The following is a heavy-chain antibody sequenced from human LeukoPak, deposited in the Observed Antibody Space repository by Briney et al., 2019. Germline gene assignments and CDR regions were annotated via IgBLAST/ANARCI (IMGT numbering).Heavy chain of an antibody. J-gene: IGHJ4*02. Sequence: SETLSLTCAVSGGSMSGYYWNWIRQPPGKGLEWIGSIYHSGSTYYNPSLKSRVTISVDTSKNQFSLKLSSVTAADTAVYYCAREDSRGYFDYWGQGTLVTVSS. D-gene: IGHD3-10*01. CDR3: AREDSRGYFDY. V-gene: IGHV4-38-2*01. CDR1: GGSMSGYY. CDR2: IYHSGST.